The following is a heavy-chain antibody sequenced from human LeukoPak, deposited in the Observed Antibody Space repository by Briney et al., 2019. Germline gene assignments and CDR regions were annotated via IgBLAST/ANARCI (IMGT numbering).Heavy chain of an antibody. CDR3: GNSGSSYYFDY. J-gene: IGHJ4*02. Sequence: PGGSLRLSCAASGFTFSRYSMNWVRQAPGKGLEWVSSISISSNYIYYADSVKGRFTISRDNSKNTLYLQMNSLRAKDTAVYYCGNSGSSYYFDYWGQGTLVTVSS. CDR1: GFTFSRYS. V-gene: IGHV3-21*04. D-gene: IGHD1-26*01. CDR2: ISISSNYI.